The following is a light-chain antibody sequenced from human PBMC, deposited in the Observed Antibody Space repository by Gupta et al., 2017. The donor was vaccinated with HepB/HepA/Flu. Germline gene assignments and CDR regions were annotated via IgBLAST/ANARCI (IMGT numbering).Light chain of an antibody. Sequence: IVLTQSPDSLAVSLGERATINCKSSQSVLYSSNNKNSLNWYQQKPGQPPKLLIYWASTRESGVPDRFSGRGSGTDFTLTISSLQAEDVAVYYCQKDDRAPWTFGQGTKVEIK. CDR1: QSVLYSSNNKNS. CDR3: QKDDRAPWT. V-gene: IGKV4-1*01. J-gene: IGKJ1*01. CDR2: WAS.